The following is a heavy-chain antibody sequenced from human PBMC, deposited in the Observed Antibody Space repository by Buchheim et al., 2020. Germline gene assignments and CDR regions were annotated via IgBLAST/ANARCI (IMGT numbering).Heavy chain of an antibody. CDR2: ISGSADST. V-gene: IGHV3-23*01. J-gene: IGHJ4*02. CDR3: AKDMDHLYGDLIY. Sequence: EVQLLESGGGSVQPGGSLRLSCAASGFTFSSYAMSWVRQAPGKGLEWVSGISGSADSTYYAEFVKGRFTISRDNFKNTLYLQMNSLRAEDTAVYYCAKDMDHLYGDLIYWGQGTL. CDR1: GFTFSSYA. D-gene: IGHD4-17*01.